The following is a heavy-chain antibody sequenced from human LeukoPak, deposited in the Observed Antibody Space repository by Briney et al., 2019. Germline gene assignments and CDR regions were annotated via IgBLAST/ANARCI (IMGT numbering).Heavy chain of an antibody. J-gene: IGHJ4*02. Sequence: GGSLRLSCAASGFTFSSYAMSWARQAPGKGLEWVSAISGSGGTTYYADSVKGRFTISRDNSKNTLYLQMNSLRAEDTAVYYCAKIGYGSGSSKRYYFDYWGQGTLVTVSS. CDR1: GFTFSSYA. V-gene: IGHV3-23*01. CDR3: AKIGYGSGSSKRYYFDY. CDR2: ISGSGGTT. D-gene: IGHD3-10*01.